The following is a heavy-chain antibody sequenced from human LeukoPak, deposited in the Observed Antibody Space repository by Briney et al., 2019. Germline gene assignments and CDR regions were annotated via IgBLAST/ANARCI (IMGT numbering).Heavy chain of an antibody. J-gene: IGHJ6*03. V-gene: IGHV3-23*01. D-gene: IGHD3-22*01. CDR3: ARPVDDSSSYYFYYYYMDV. Sequence: GGSLRLSCAASGFTFSSYAMSWVRQAPGKGLEWVSAISGSGGSTYYADSVKGRFTISRDNSKNTLYLQMHTLTAGDTAVYYCARPVDDSSSYYFYYYYMDVWGKGTTVTVSS. CDR1: GFTFSSYA. CDR2: ISGSGGST.